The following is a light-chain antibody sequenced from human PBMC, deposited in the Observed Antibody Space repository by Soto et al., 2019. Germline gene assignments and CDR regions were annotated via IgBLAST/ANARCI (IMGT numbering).Light chain of an antibody. V-gene: IGKV2-30*01. CDR1: QALVYTDCDTY. CDR2: KVS. Sequence: DVDMTQSPLSLPVTLGQPASISCRSSQALVYTDCDTYLNWCHQRPGQAPSRLIYKVSNRDSGVPERFRGGGSGTDSTLQIDRGEAEDVEVYYCMQGTHWPPTIGGGTTVEIK. J-gene: IGKJ4*01. CDR3: MQGTHWPPT.